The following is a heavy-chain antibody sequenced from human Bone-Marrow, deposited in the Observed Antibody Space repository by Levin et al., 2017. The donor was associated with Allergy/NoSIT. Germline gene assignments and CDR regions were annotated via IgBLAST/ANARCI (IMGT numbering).Heavy chain of an antibody. CDR2: IHDSGSS. CDR1: GGSISSGGYY. V-gene: IGHV4-31*03. J-gene: IGHJ5*02. Sequence: SETLSLTCSVSGGSISSGGYYWSWIRQHPGKGLEWIGYIHDSGSSYYNLSLKSRVTMSVDTSKNQFSLRLRSVTAADTAVYYCARVEPYNWFDPWGQGILVTVSS. D-gene: IGHD1-1*01. CDR3: ARVEPYNWFDP.